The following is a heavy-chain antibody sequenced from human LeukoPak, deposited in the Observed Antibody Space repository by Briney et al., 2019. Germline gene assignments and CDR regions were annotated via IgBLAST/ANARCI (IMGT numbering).Heavy chain of an antibody. CDR2: ISSNGGST. J-gene: IGHJ4*02. D-gene: IGHD3-10*01. V-gene: IGHV3-64D*09. CDR3: VKDLESSFAMVRGVLDY. CDR1: GCTFSSYA. Sequence: GGSLRLSCSASGCTFSSYAMHWVRQAPGKGLEYVSAISSNGGSTYYADSVKGRFTISRDNSKNTLYLQMSSLRAEDTAVYYCVKDLESSFAMVRGVLDYWGQGTLVTVSS.